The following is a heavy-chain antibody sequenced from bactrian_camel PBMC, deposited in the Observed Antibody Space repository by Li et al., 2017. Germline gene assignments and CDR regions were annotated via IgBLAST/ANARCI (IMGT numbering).Heavy chain of an antibody. CDR1: GLR. CDR3: AAGQGVGWCLDVIRVGAEADFDY. Sequence: VQLVESGGGSVQAGGSLTLSCRFSGLRLVWYRQAPENQCEWGSTLDSDGSIYYRDTVKGRFTISRNNAKNTLYLKMNSLKPEDTATYYCAAGQGVGWCLDVIRVGAEADFDYWGHGTQVTVS. D-gene: IGHD5*01. V-gene: IGHV3S55*01. J-gene: IGHJ6*01. CDR2: LDSDGSI.